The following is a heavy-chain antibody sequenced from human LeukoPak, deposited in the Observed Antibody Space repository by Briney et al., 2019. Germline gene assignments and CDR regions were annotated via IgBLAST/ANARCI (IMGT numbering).Heavy chain of an antibody. D-gene: IGHD3-16*02. CDR1: GFTFSSYW. V-gene: IGHV3-7*05. Sequence: GGSLRLSCAASGFTFSSYWLSLVRQAPGKGLEWVANIKQDGSEKYYVDSVKGRFTISRDNAKNSLYLQMNSLRAEDTDIYDCAMSLDYWGQGTLVTVSS. CDR2: IKQDGSEK. CDR3: AMSLDY. J-gene: IGHJ4*02.